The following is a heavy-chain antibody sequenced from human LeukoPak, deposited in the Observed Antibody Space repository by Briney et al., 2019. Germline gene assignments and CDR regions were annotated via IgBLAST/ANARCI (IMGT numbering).Heavy chain of an antibody. CDR1: GGSFSGYY. CDR2: INHSGST. V-gene: IGHV4-34*01. CDR3: ARGGSGGLDFWNVHHYYGMDV. Sequence: SETLSLTCAVYGGSFSGYYWSWIRQPPGKGLEWIGEINHSGSTNYNPSLKSRVTISVDTSKNQFSLELSSVTAADTAVYYCARGGSGGLDFWNVHHYYGMDVWGQGTTVTVSS. J-gene: IGHJ6*02. D-gene: IGHD3-3*01.